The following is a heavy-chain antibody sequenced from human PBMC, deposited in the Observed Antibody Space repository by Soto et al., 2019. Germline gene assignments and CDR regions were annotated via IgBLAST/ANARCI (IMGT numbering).Heavy chain of an antibody. CDR3: AGTTYYYYGMDV. CDR2: IYYSGST. CDR1: GGSISSGDYY. V-gene: IGHV4-39*01. D-gene: IGHD1-1*01. Sequence: SETLSLTCTVSGGSISSGDYYWGWIRQPPGKGLEWIGSIYYSGSTYYNPSLKSRVTISVDTSKNQFSLKLSSVTAADTAVCYCAGTTYYYYGMDVWGQGTTVTVSS. J-gene: IGHJ6*02.